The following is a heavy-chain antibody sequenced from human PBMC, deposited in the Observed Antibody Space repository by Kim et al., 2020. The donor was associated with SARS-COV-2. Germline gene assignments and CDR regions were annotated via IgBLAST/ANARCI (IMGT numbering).Heavy chain of an antibody. CDR1: GASIRNYY. CDR3: ARARGKPPKVELRKNYY. V-gene: IGHV4-59*12. Sequence: SETLSLTCSVSGASIRNYYWTWIRQPPGKGLEWIGNSADSRSTNYNPSLKSRVTISLDTSKNQFSLELTSVTAADTAVYFCARARGKPPKVELRKNYY. CDR2: SADSRST. J-gene: IGHJ6*01. D-gene: IGHD1-7*01.